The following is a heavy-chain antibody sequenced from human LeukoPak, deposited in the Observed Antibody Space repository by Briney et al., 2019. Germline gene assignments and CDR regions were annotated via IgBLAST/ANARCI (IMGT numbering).Heavy chain of an antibody. CDR2: ISGTGGGT. V-gene: IGHV3-23*01. CDR1: AFTFISYA. CDR3: AKMSAELLYYGDYIDF. D-gene: IGHD4-17*01. Sequence: GGSLRLSSAPSAFTFISYAMSWVPQPPPKGLELVSAISGTGGGTYYADSAKGRFTISRDNSKNTLYLQTNSLRAVDTAVYYCAKMSAELLYYGDYIDFWGQGTLVTVSS. J-gene: IGHJ4*02.